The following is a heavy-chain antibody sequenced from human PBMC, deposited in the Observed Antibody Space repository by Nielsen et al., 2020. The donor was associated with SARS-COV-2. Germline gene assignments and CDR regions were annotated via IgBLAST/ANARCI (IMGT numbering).Heavy chain of an antibody. D-gene: IGHD4-17*01. Sequence: GESLKISCAVSGFTFSSFGMHWVRQAPGKGLAWVGFISKDGSYQLYADSVKGRFTISRDNSKNTVYLQMNSLRDEDTAVYYCARDDYGERGGFDYWGQGTLVTVSS. CDR1: GFTFSSFG. V-gene: IGHV3-30*03. CDR3: ARDDYGERGGFDY. CDR2: ISKDGSYQ. J-gene: IGHJ4*02.